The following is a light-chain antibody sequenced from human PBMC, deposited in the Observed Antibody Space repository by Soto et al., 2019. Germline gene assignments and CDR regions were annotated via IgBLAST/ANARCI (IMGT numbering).Light chain of an antibody. V-gene: IGKV3-20*01. CDR2: GAS. CDR1: QSVSSSD. CDR3: QQYGSSPYT. J-gene: IGKJ2*01. Sequence: EIVFTQSPGTLSLSPGERATLSCRASQSVSSSDLAWYQQKPGQAPRLLIYGASSRATGIPDRFSGSGSGTDFTLTISRLEPEDFAVYYCQQYGSSPYTFGQGTKLEIK.